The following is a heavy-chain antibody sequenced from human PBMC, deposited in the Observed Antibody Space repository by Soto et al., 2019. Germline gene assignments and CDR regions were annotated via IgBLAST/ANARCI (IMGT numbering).Heavy chain of an antibody. V-gene: IGHV3-23*01. CDR1: GFTFSSCA. CDR2: ITGSGTST. Sequence: GSLRLCCAAAGFTFSSCAMSWVRQAPGKGLEWVSGITGSGTSTYYADSVKGRFTISRDNSKNTLFLQMNSLRAEDTAIYYCAKTMTSVTTGIDYWGQGALVTSPQ. CDR3: AKTMTSVTTGIDY. D-gene: IGHD4-17*01. J-gene: IGHJ4*02.